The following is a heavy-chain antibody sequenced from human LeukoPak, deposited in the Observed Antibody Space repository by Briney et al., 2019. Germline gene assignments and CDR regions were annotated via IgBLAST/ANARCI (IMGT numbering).Heavy chain of an antibody. Sequence: PSETLSLTCAVYGGSFSGYYWSWIRQPPGKGLEWIGEINHSGSTNYNPSLKSRVTISVGTSKNQFSLKLSSVTAADTAVYYCAVHSTLIRYYWGQGTLVTVSS. CDR3: AVHSTLIRYY. CDR1: GGSFSGYY. V-gene: IGHV4-34*01. D-gene: IGHD4-17*01. J-gene: IGHJ4*02. CDR2: INHSGST.